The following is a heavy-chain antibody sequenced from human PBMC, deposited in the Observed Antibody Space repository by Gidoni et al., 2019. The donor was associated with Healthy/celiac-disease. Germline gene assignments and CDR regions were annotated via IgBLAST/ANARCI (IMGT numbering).Heavy chain of an antibody. CDR1: GFTCSSYA. Sequence: EVQLLESGGGLVQPGGSLRLSCAASGFTCSSYAMRLVRQAPGKGLEWVSAISGSGGSTDYAYSGKGRFTISRDNSKYTLYLQMNILRAEDTAVYYCAKMTTVTTFDYWGQGTLVTVSS. D-gene: IGHD4-17*01. CDR3: AKMTTVTTFDY. CDR2: ISGSGGST. J-gene: IGHJ4*02. V-gene: IGHV3-23*01.